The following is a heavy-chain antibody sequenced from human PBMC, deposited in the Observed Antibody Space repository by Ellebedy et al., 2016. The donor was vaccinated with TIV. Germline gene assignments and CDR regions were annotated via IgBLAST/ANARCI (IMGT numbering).Heavy chain of an antibody. CDR1: GYTFTTYY. V-gene: IGHV1-46*01. Sequence: AASVKVSCKTSGYTFTTYYVHWVRKAPGQGLEWMGYINPSGGSTTYAQKFQDRVTMTRETSTNTYYMELSSLRSEDTAVYYCARAALRYFDPPGRAFDVWGQGTTVTVSS. CDR3: ARAALRYFDPPGRAFDV. J-gene: IGHJ3*01. D-gene: IGHD3-9*01. CDR2: INPSGGST.